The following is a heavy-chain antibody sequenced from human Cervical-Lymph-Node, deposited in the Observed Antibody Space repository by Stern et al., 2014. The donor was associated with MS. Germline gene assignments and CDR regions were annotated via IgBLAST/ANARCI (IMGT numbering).Heavy chain of an antibody. V-gene: IGHV3-13*01. CDR3: ARDRGDGLFDL. J-gene: IGHJ2*01. CDR1: GFTFSSYD. Sequence: EQLVESGGGLVQPGGSLRLSCAASGFTFSSYDMHWVRQATGKGLEWVSAIGTAGDTYYPGSVKGRFTISRENAKNSLYLQMNSLRAGDTAVYYCARDRGDGLFDLWGRGTLVTVSS. CDR2: IGTAGDT. D-gene: IGHD5-24*01.